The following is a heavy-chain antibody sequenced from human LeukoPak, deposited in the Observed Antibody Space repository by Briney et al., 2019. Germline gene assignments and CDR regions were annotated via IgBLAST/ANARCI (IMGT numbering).Heavy chain of an antibody. V-gene: IGHV4-59*08. D-gene: IGHD1-14*01. CDR2: IHNSGRT. CDR3: ARHGTISIESYFDY. Sequence: KPSETLSLTCSVSGGSVSRYYWSWIRQSPGKGLEWVGYIHNSGRTNYNPSLKSRVTGFVDTSKNQVSLRLSSVTAADTAVYYCARHGTISIESYFDYWGQGALVTVSS. CDR1: GGSVSRYY. J-gene: IGHJ4*02.